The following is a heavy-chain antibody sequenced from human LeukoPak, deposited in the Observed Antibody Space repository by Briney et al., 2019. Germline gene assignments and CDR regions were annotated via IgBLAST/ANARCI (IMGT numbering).Heavy chain of an antibody. D-gene: IGHD3-3*01. CDR3: AKDGHNNGYYPAE. J-gene: IGHJ4*02. Sequence: SVKVSCKASGGTFSSYAISWVRQAPGQGLEWMGGIIPIFGTANYAQKFQGRVIMTRDTSTSTVYMELSSLRSEDTAVYYCAKDGHNNGYYPAEWGQGTLVTVSS. CDR1: GGTFSSYA. V-gene: IGHV1-69*05. CDR2: IIPIFGTA.